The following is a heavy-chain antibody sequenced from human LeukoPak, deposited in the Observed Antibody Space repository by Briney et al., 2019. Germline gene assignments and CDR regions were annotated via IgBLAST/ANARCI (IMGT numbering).Heavy chain of an antibody. CDR3: ARVGVEATWMDV. CDR1: GFTFSSYA. Sequence: GGSLRLSCAASGFTFSSYAMHWVRQAPGKGLEWVAVISYDGSNKYYADSVKGRFTISRDNSKNTLYLQMNSLRAEDTAVYYCARVGVEATWMDVWGQGTTVTVSS. V-gene: IGHV3-30-3*01. J-gene: IGHJ6*02. CDR2: ISYDGSNK. D-gene: IGHD1-26*01.